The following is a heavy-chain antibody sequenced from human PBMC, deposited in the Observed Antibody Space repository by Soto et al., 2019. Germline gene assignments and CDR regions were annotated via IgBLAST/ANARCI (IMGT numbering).Heavy chain of an antibody. CDR3: ASGGGSGSYFPPYYYYYMDV. Sequence: QVQLQESGPGLVKPSGTLSLTCAVSSGSISSSNWWSWVRQPPGKGLEWIGEIYHSGSTNYNPSLTSRVTISVDKSKTQFSLKLSSVTAADTAVYYCASGGGSGSYFPPYYYYYMDVWGKGTTVTVSS. CDR2: IYHSGST. D-gene: IGHD3-10*01. CDR1: SGSISSSNW. V-gene: IGHV4-4*02. J-gene: IGHJ6*03.